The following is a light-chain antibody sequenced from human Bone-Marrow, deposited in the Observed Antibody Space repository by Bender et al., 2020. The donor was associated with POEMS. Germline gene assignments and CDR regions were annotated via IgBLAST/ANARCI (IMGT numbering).Light chain of an antibody. Sequence: QSALTQPASVSGSPGQSITISCTGIRSDLGVAWYQQHPGKAPKLMIYEGSEWPSGVSNRFSGSKSGNTASLTISGLQAEDEADYYSSSYRIPTNWVFGGGTKVTVL. V-gene: IGLV2-14*02. CDR3: SSYRIPTNWV. J-gene: IGLJ3*02. CDR1: RSDLG. CDR2: EGS.